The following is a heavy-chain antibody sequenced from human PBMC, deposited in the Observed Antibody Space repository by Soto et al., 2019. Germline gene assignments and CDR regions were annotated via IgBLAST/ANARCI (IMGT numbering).Heavy chain of an antibody. J-gene: IGHJ4*02. CDR2: INTGNGNT. Sequence: ASVKVSCKASGYPFTGHALHWVRQAPGQRLEWMGWINTGNGNTKYSQKFQGRVTITRDTSASTVYMELSSLTSEDTAVYYCARSTGAGYDFWSGPSTPFDYWGQGTLVTVSS. CDR1: GYPFTGHA. V-gene: IGHV1-3*04. D-gene: IGHD3-3*01. CDR3: ARSTGAGYDFWSGPSTPFDY.